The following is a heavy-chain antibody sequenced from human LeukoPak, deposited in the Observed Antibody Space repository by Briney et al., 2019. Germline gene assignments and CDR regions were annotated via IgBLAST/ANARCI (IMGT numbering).Heavy chain of an antibody. CDR1: GYTFTRYY. CDR2: INPNSGGT. V-gene: IGHV1-2*02. J-gene: IGHJ6*02. CDR3: ASFTVTTDLYYGMDV. Sequence: GASVKVSCKASGYTFTRYYMHWVRQAPGQGLEWMGWINPNSGGTNYAQKFQGRVTMTRDTSISTAYMELSRLRSDDTAVYYCASFTVTTDLYYGMDVWGQGTTVTVSS. D-gene: IGHD4-11*01.